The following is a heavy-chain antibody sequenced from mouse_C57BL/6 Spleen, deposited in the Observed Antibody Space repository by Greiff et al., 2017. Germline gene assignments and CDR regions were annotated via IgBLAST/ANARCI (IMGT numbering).Heavy chain of an antibody. V-gene: IGHV1-85*01. CDR1: GYTFTSYD. CDR2: IYPRDGST. J-gene: IGHJ1*03. Sequence: QVQLKQSGPELVKPGASVKLSCKASGYTFTSYDINWVKQRPGQGLEWIGWIYPRDGSTKYNEKFKGKATLTVDTSSSTAYMELHGLTSEDSAVYFFARYYYGTDFDVWGTGTTVTVSS. D-gene: IGHD1-1*01. CDR3: ARYYYGTDFDV.